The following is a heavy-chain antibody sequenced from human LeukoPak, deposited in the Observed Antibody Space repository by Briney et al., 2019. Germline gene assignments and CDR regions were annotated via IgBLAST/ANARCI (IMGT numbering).Heavy chain of an antibody. J-gene: IGHJ5*02. V-gene: IGHV4-39*07. CDR1: GGSISSSSYY. CDR2: IYYSGST. CDR3: ARDRSITLREVWFDP. Sequence: PSETLSLTCTVSGGSISSSSYYWGWIRQPPGKGLEWIGSIYYSGSTYYNPSLKSRVTISVDTSKNQFSLKLSSVTAADTAVYYCARDRSITLREVWFDPWGQGTLVTVSS. D-gene: IGHD6-13*01.